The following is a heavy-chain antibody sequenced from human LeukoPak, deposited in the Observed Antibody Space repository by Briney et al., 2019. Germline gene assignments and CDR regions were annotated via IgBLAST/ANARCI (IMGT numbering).Heavy chain of an antibody. CDR1: GFTFSSYS. Sequence: GGSLRLSCAASGFTFSSYSMNWVRQAPGKGLEWVSSISSRNTYIYYADSVKGRFTISRDNAKNSLYLQMSSLRAEDTAVYYCARELSGDFDYWGQGTLVTVSS. V-gene: IGHV3-21*01. CDR3: ARELSGDFDY. J-gene: IGHJ4*02. CDR2: ISSRNTYI. D-gene: IGHD3-3*01.